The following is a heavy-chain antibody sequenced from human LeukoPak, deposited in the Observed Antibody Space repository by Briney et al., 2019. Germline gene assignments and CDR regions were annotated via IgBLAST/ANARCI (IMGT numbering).Heavy chain of an antibody. CDR3: ARGDDGSSGWSDDAFDI. J-gene: IGHJ3*02. CDR1: GYTFTGYY. D-gene: IGHD6-19*01. CDR2: INPNSGGT. Sequence: GASVKVSCKASGYTFTGYYMHWVRQAPGQGLEWMGWINPNSGGTNYAQKFQGRVTMTRDTSISTAYMELSRLRSDDTAVYYCARGDDGSSGWSDDAFDIWGQGTMVTVSS. V-gene: IGHV1-2*02.